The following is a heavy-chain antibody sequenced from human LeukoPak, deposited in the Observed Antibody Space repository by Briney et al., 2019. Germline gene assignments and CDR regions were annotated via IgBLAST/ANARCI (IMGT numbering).Heavy chain of an antibody. CDR1: GFTFSSYG. J-gene: IGHJ4*02. CDR2: IWYDGSNK. V-gene: IGHV3-33*06. Sequence: PGGSLRLSCAASGFTFSSYGMHRVRQAPGQGLEWVAVIWYDGSNKYYADSVKGRFTISRDNSKNTLYLQMNSLRAEDTAVYYCAKEVAGMEYYFDYWGQGTLVTVSS. D-gene: IGHD6-19*01. CDR3: AKEVAGMEYYFDY.